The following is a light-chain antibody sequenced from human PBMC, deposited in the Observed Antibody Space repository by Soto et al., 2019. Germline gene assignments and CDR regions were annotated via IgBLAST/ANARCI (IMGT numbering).Light chain of an antibody. CDR3: QQRRNWVS. Sequence: LTQSPAILSLSPGERATLSCTASQSVDTYLAWYQQRPGQPPRLLIHDTSHRASGVPARFRGSGSGTDFTLTITILEPEDFAVYFCQQRRNWVSFGPGTRL. V-gene: IGKV3-11*01. J-gene: IGKJ3*01. CDR1: QSVDTY. CDR2: DTS.